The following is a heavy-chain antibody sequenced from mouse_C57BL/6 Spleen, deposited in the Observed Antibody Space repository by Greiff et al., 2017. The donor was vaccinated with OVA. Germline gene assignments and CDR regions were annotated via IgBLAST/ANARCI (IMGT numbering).Heavy chain of an antibody. D-gene: IGHD2-3*01. CDR1: GYTFTSYW. J-gene: IGHJ4*01. V-gene: IGHV1-55*01. Sequence: QVQLKQPGAELVKPGASVKMSCKASGYTFTSYWITWVKQRPGQGLEWIGDIYPGSGSTNYNEKFKSKATLTVDTSSSTAYMQLSSLTSEDSAVYYCARPEIYDGGYYAMDYWGQGTSVTVSS. CDR2: IYPGSGST. CDR3: ARPEIYDGGYYAMDY.